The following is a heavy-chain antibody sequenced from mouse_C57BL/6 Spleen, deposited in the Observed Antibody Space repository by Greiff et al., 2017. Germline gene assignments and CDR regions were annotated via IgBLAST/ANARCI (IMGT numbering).Heavy chain of an antibody. Sequence: QVQLQQSGAELVKPGASVKLSCKASGYTFTEYTIHWVKQRSGQGLEWIGWFYPGSGSIKYNEKFKDKATLTADKSSSTVYMELSRLTSEDSAVYFCARHEDELYDGNSCYFDYWGQGTTLTVSS. J-gene: IGHJ2*01. D-gene: IGHD2-1*01. CDR1: GYTFTEYT. CDR3: ARHEDELYDGNSCYFDY. CDR2: FYPGSGSI. V-gene: IGHV1-62-2*01.